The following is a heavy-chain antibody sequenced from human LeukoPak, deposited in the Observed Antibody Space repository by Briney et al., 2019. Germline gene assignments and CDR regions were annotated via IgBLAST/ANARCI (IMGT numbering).Heavy chain of an antibody. Sequence: SETLSLTCTVSGGSISSYYWSWIRQPPGKGLEWIAYISDIGSINYNPSLKSRGTISLDTSKNQFSLKLSSVTAADTAVYYCAGHHPRNTVDFWGQGTLVTVSS. CDR2: ISDIGSI. CDR3: AGHHPRNTVDF. J-gene: IGHJ4*02. D-gene: IGHD2/OR15-2a*01. CDR1: GGSISSYY. V-gene: IGHV4-59*08.